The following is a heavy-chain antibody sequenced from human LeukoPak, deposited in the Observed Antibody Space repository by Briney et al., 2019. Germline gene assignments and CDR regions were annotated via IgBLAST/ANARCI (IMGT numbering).Heavy chain of an antibody. CDR2: INHSGST. CDR1: GGSFSGYY. CDR3: ASWSKYSGSRNAFDI. Sequence: SETLSLTCAVYGGSFSGYYWSWIRQPPGKGLEWIGEINHSGSTNYNPSLKSRVTISVDTSKNQFSLKLSSVTAADTAVYYCASWSKYSGSRNAFDIWGQGTMVTVSS. D-gene: IGHD1-26*01. J-gene: IGHJ3*02. V-gene: IGHV4-34*01.